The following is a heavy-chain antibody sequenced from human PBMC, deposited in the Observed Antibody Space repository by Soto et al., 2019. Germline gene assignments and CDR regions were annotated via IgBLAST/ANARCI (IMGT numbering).Heavy chain of an antibody. CDR3: ARQSIAARRALDYYYGMDV. D-gene: IGHD6-6*01. CDR2: IYYSGST. V-gene: IGHV4-39*01. Sequence: SETLSLTCTVSGGSISSSSYYWGWIRQPPGKGLEWIGSIYYSGSTYYNTSLKSRVTISVDTSKNQFSLKLSSVTAADTAVYYCARQSIAARRALDYYYGMDVWGQGTTVTVSS. CDR1: GGSISSSSYY. J-gene: IGHJ6*02.